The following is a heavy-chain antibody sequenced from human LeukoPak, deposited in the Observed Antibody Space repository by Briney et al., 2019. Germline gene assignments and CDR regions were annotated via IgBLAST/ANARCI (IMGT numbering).Heavy chain of an antibody. Sequence: GGSLRLSCAASGFSFASYPMSWVRQAPGKGLEGVSGINSSADNTYYADSVKGRFTISRDNSTNTLYLQMNSLKAEDTAECDCAKDRYSSSWNDAFDIWGEGTMVTVSS. CDR3: AKDRYSSSWNDAFDI. J-gene: IGHJ3*02. CDR2: INSSADNT. V-gene: IGHV3-23*01. D-gene: IGHD6-13*01. CDR1: GFSFASYP.